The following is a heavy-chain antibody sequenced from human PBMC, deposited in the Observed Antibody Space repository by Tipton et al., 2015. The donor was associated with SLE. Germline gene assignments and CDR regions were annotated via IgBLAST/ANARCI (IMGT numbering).Heavy chain of an antibody. J-gene: IGHJ3*01. V-gene: IGHV3-15*01. CDR1: GFTFSDAW. D-gene: IGHD1-26*01. Sequence: SLRLSCAASGFTFSDAWMNWVRQAPWKGLEWVGRIKSKTDGGTTDYAAPVKGRFTISRDDSKNTLYLQMNSLKIEDTAVYYCVRERKYVVRFRELVAPDLWGQGTAITVSS. CDR2: IKSKTDGGTT. CDR3: VRERKYVVRFRELVAPDL.